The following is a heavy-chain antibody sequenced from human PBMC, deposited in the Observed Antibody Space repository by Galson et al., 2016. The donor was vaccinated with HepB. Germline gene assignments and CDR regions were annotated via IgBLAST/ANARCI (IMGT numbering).Heavy chain of an antibody. V-gene: IGHV3-23*01. J-gene: IGHJ4*02. CDR1: GFTFSNYA. D-gene: IGHD4-17*01. CDR3: ARGHGDYFPANYFNY. Sequence: SLRLSCAASGFTFSNYATAWVRLPPGKGLEWVSTIRRGGEATYYADSVKGRFTTSRDNSRSTLYLHLLSLRAEDTALYYCARGHGDYFPANYFNYWGQGTLVTVSS. CDR2: IRRGGEAT.